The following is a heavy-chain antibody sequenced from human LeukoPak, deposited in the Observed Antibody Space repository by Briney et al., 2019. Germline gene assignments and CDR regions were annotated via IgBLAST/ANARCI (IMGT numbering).Heavy chain of an antibody. V-gene: IGHV4-34*01. D-gene: IGHD3-10*01. CDR3: ARGRVTMVRGAHGTQSYYMDV. J-gene: IGHJ6*03. Sequence: SETLSLTCAVYGGSFSGYYWSWIRQSPGKGLEWIGEINHSGSTKYNPSLKSRVTISVDTSKNQFSLKLSSVTAADTAVYYCARGRVTMVRGAHGTQSYYMDVWGKGTTVTVSS. CDR1: GGSFSGYY. CDR2: INHSGST.